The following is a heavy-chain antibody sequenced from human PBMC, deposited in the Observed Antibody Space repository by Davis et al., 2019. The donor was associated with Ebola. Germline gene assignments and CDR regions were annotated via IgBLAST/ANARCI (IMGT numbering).Heavy chain of an antibody. CDR3: AREVAECRTSTNCYTAGFDY. J-gene: IGHJ4*02. V-gene: IGHV3-13*01. D-gene: IGHD3-16*02. Sequence: PGGSLRLSCAASGFTFSDYDMHWVRQRAEKGLEWVAAIGTAGPDDTFYADSVQGRFIISRQNAQNSLFLQMNSLRAEDTAVYFCAREVAECRTSTNCYTAGFDYWGQGTLVTVSS. CDR2: IGTAGPDDT. CDR1: GFTFSDYD.